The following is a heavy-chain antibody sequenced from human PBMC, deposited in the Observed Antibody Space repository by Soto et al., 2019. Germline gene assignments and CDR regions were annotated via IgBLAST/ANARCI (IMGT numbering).Heavy chain of an antibody. J-gene: IGHJ4*02. Sequence: ASETLSLTCTVSGGSVSSGSYYWSWIRQPPGKGLEWIGYIYYSGSTNYNPSLKSRVTISVDTSKNQFSLKLSSVTAADTAVYYCARSGQGMATIYYWGQGTLVTVSS. CDR3: ARSGQGMATIYY. V-gene: IGHV4-61*01. CDR2: IYYSGST. D-gene: IGHD5-12*01. CDR1: GGSVSSGSYY.